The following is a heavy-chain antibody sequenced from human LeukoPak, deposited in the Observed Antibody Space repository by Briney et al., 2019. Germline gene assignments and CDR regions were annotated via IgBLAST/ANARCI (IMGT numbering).Heavy chain of an antibody. V-gene: IGHV1-2*02. CDR3: ARDMNGRAAIWYFDL. Sequence: GASVKVSCKASGYSFTGYFIHWVRQAPGQGLEWMGWISPHTGDTVSAQRFLGSVTMTRHTSINTAYMELSGLTSDDTAVYYWARDMNGRAAIWYFDLWGRGTLVTVSS. CDR2: ISPHTGDT. CDR1: GYSFTGYF. D-gene: IGHD2-8*01. J-gene: IGHJ2*01.